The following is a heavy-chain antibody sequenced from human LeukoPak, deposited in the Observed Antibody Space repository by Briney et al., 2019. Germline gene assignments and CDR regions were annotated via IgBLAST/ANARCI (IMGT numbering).Heavy chain of an antibody. J-gene: IGHJ1*01. V-gene: IGHV3-15*01. D-gene: IGHD3-22*01. Sequence: GGSLRLSCAASGFTFSKVWMSWVRQAPGKGLEWVGRIKSKTDGGTIDYAAPVKGRLTISRDDSTDTLFLQMNSLQTEDTAVYYCTTDLSELDDSGYYAKYFHHWGQGTLVSVSS. CDR2: IKSKTDGGTI. CDR1: GFTFSKVW. CDR3: TTDLSELDDSGYYAKYFHH.